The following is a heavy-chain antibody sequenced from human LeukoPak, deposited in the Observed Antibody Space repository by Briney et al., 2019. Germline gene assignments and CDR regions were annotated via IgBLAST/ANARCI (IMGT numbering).Heavy chain of an antibody. V-gene: IGHV1-8*01. J-gene: IGHJ5*02. D-gene: IGHD1-26*01. CDR1: GYTFTSYD. CDR3: ARDQSGEWELLSGWWFDP. Sequence: ASVKVSCKASGYTFTSYDINWVRQATGQGLEWMGWMNPNSGNTGHAQKFQGRVTMTRNTSISTAYMELSSLRSEDTAVYYCARDQSGEWELLSGWWFDPWGQGTLVTVSS. CDR2: MNPNSGNT.